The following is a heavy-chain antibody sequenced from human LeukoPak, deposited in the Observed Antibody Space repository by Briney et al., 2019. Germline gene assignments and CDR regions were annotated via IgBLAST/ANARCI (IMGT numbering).Heavy chain of an antibody. CDR2: IYYGGST. D-gene: IGHD6-13*01. V-gene: IGHV4-39*07. J-gene: IGHJ4*02. CDR1: GDSISSSIYY. Sequence: SETLSLTCTVSGDSISSSIYYWGWIRQPPGKGLEWIATIYYGGSTYYNPSLKSRVTISVDTSKNRLSLELSSVTAADTAVYYCARLGSSWYDGVDYWGQGTLVTVSS. CDR3: ARLGSSWYDGVDY.